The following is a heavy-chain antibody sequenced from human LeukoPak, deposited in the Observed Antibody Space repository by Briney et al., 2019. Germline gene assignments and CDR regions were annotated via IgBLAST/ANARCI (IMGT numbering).Heavy chain of an antibody. CDR2: IFSSGRT. CDR1: GGSVSSGNCF. CDR3: TRNGDS. Sequence: SETLSPTCTVSGGSVSSGNCFWNWIRQPPGKGLEWIGYIFSSGRTNYNPLLKSRVTISVDTSKNQVSLNLSSATAADTAVYYCTRNGDSWGQGTLVTVSS. J-gene: IGHJ4*02. V-gene: IGHV4-61*01. D-gene: IGHD2-8*01.